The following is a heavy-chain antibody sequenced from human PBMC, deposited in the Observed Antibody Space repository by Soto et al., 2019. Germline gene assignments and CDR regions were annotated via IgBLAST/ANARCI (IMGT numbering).Heavy chain of an antibody. CDR3: ATESFALSTTGTVFDY. J-gene: IGHJ4*02. CDR1: GFTFTNVW. Sequence: EVQLVESGGGLVNPGGSLRLSCAASGFTFTNVWMSWVRQAPGKGLEWVGRIRSRTDGATTDYAAPVKGRFTISRDDSKNTMYRQMNSLKTEDTAVYYCATESFALSTTGTVFDYWGQGTLVTVSS. D-gene: IGHD1-1*01. CDR2: IRSRTDGATT. V-gene: IGHV3-15*01.